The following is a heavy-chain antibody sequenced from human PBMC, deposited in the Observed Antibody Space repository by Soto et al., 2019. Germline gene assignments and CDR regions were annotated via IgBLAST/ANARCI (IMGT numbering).Heavy chain of an antibody. D-gene: IGHD2-21*02. CDR1: GGSISSGFYY. Sequence: SETLSLTCTVSGGSISSGFYYWSWIRQHPGEGLEWIGYIYHSGSTYYNPSLKSRVTISVDRSKNQFSLKLSSVTAADTAVYYCATVAYCSGDCYRGFDPWGQGTLVTVSS. J-gene: IGHJ5*02. CDR2: IYHSGST. CDR3: ATVAYCSGDCYRGFDP. V-gene: IGHV4-30-2*01.